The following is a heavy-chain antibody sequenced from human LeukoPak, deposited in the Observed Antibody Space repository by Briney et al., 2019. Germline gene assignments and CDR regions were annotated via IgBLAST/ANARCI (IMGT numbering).Heavy chain of an antibody. CDR2: ISAYNGNT. J-gene: IGHJ4*02. CDR1: GYTFTSYG. V-gene: IGHV1-18*01. CDR3: AREVGYYYGSGSYVFDY. Sequence: ASVKVSCKASGYTFTSYGISWVRQAPGQGLEWMGWISAYNGNTNYAQKLQGRVTMTTDTSTSTAYMELRSLRSDDTAVYYCAREVGYYYGSGSYVFDYWGQGTLVTVSS. D-gene: IGHD3-10*01.